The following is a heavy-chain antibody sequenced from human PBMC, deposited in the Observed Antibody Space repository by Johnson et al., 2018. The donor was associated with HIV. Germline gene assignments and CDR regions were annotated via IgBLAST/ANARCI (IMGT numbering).Heavy chain of an antibody. Sequence: VQLVESGGGVVRPGGSLRLSCAASGFTFDDYGMSWVRQAPGKGLEWVSAISGCGGSTYYADSVKGRFTISRDNSKNTLYLQMNSLRAEDTALYYCAKDTTFSSSHAFDIWGQGTMVTVSS. D-gene: IGHD6-6*01. J-gene: IGHJ3*02. V-gene: IGHV3-23*04. CDR2: ISGCGGST. CDR1: GFTFDDYG. CDR3: AKDTTFSSSHAFDI.